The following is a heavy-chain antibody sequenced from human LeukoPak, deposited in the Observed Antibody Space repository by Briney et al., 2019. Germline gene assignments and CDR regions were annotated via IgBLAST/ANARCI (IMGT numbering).Heavy chain of an antibody. CDR3: ARVPAGVIGMKDAFDI. Sequence: GGTLRLSCAASGFTFSSYGMSWVRQAPGKGLEWVSAISGSGSSTYYAASVKGRFTISRDNSKNTLYLQMNSLRAEDTAVYYCARVPAGVIGMKDAFDIWGQGTMVTVSS. CDR1: GFTFSSYG. CDR2: ISGSGSST. D-gene: IGHD3-16*02. V-gene: IGHV3-23*01. J-gene: IGHJ3*02.